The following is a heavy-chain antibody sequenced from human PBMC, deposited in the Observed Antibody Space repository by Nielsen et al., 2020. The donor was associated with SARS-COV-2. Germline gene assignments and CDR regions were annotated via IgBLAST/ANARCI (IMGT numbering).Heavy chain of an antibody. CDR2: ISSSSSYI. J-gene: IGHJ6*02. CDR3: ARVLASRWFGDYYYGMDV. V-gene: IGHV3-21*01. Sequence: GESLKISCAASGFTFSSYSMNWVRQAPGKGLEWVSSISSSSSYIYYADSVKGRFTISRDNAKNTLYLQMNSLRAEDTAVYYCARVLASRWFGDYYYGMDVWGQGTTVTVSS. CDR1: GFTFSSYS. D-gene: IGHD3-10*01.